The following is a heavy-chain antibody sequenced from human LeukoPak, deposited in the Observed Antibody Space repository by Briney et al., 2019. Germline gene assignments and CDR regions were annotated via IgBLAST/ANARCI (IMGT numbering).Heavy chain of an antibody. CDR1: GFTFSSYS. V-gene: IGHV3-21*01. Sequence: SGGSLRLSCAASGFTFSSYSMNWVRQAPGKGLEWVSSISSSSSYIYYADSVKGRFTISRDNAKNSLYLQMNSLRAEDTAVYYCARAVEWLGQIDYWGQGTLVTVSS. J-gene: IGHJ4*02. CDR3: ARAVEWLGQIDY. D-gene: IGHD6-19*01. CDR2: ISSSSSYI.